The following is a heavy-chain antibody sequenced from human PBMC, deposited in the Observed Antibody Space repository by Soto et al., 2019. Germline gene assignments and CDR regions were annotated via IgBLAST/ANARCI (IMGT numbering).Heavy chain of an antibody. CDR3: VCGGNVFVY. J-gene: IGHJ4*02. CDR2: INQDGSER. D-gene: IGHD3-16*01. CDR1: GFTFSTYW. Sequence: EVQLVESGGGLVQPGGSLRLPCAASGFTFSTYWMTWVRQPPGKGLEWVASINQDGSERYYVDSVRGRFTISRDNAKNSLFLRLYSLRAEDTAVYYCVCGGNVFVYWGQGTLVTVS. V-gene: IGHV3-7*01.